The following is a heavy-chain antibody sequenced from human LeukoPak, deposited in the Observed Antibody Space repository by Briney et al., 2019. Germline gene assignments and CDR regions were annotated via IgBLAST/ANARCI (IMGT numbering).Heavy chain of an antibody. V-gene: IGHV4-34*01. CDR1: GGSFSGYY. Sequence: ETLSLTCAVYGGSFSGYYWSWIRQPPGKGLEWIGEINHSGSTNYNPSLKSRVTISVDTSKNQFSLKLSSVTAADTAVYYCARGVEPEQDIVVVVAATGFDYWGQGTLVTVSS. J-gene: IGHJ4*02. D-gene: IGHD2-15*01. CDR2: INHSGST. CDR3: ARGVEPEQDIVVVVAATGFDY.